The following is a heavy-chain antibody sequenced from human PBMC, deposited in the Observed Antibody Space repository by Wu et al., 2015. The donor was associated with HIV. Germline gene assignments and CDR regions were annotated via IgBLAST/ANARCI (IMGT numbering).Heavy chain of an antibody. CDR3: ARQAIVGATFQDYLLDY. CDR1: GYTFTSYY. V-gene: IGHV1-46*01. Sequence: QVQLVQSGAEVKKPGASVKVSCKASGYTFTSYYMHWVRQAPGQGLEWMGIINPSGGSTSYAQKFQGRVTMTRDTSTSTVYMELSSLRSEDTAVYYCARQAIVGATFQDYLLDYWGQGTLVTVSS. CDR2: INPSGGST. D-gene: IGHD1-26*01. J-gene: IGHJ4*02.